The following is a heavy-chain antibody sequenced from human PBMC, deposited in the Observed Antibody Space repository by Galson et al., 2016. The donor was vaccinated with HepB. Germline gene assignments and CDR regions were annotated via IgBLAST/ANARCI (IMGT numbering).Heavy chain of an antibody. D-gene: IGHD3-10*01. CDR2: IWNDGSYK. CDR3: ARVLFGSGSYWCLDV. J-gene: IGHJ6*02. V-gene: IGHV3-33*08. CDR1: GFTFSSYG. Sequence: SLRLSCAASGFTFSSYGMHWVRQAPGKGLEWLAGIWNDGSYKYYVDSVKGRFTISRDNSKNTLYLQMNSLGGEDTAVYYCARVLFGSGSYWCLDVWGQGTTVTVSS.